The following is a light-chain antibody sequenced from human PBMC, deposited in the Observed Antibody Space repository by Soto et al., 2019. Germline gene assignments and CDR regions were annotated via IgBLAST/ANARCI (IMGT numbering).Light chain of an antibody. V-gene: IGLV2-14*01. CDR2: EVS. CDR3: SSYTSSSTPYV. Sequence: QSAPTQPASVSGSPGQSITISCTGTSSDVGGYNYVSWYQKHPGKAPKLMIYEVSNRPSGVSNRFSGSKSGNTASLTISGLQAEDEADYYCSSYTSSSTPYVFGTGTKVTVL. CDR1: SSDVGGYNY. J-gene: IGLJ1*01.